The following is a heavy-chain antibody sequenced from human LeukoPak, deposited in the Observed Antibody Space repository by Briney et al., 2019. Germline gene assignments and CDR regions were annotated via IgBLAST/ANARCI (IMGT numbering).Heavy chain of an antibody. J-gene: IGHJ4*02. V-gene: IGHV3-23*01. CDR3: AKSKVVAATMGRFDY. CDR2: ISGSDGST. CDR1: GFTFSSYA. Sequence: GGSLRLSCAASGFTFSSYAMNWVRQAPGKGLEWVSTISGSDGSTDYAGSVKGRFTISRDNSKNTLYLQMNSLRAEDTAVYYCAKSKVVAATMGRFDYWGQGTLVTVSS. D-gene: IGHD2-15*01.